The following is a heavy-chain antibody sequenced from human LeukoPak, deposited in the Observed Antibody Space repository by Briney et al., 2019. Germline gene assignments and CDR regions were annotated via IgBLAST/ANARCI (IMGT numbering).Heavy chain of an antibody. CDR1: GFTFFSYA. CDR2: ISYDGSNK. D-gene: IGHD3-22*01. J-gene: IGHJ5*02. Sequence: PGGSLRLSCAASGFTFFSYAMHWVRQAPGKGLEWVAVISYDGSNKYYVDSVKGRFTISRDNSKNTLYLQMNSLRAEDTAVYYCARDLGQYYDTSDNWFDPWGQGTLVTVSS. CDR3: ARDLGQYYDTSDNWFDP. V-gene: IGHV3-30*04.